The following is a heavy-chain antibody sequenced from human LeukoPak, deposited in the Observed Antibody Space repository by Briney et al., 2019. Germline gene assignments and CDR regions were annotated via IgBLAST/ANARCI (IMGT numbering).Heavy chain of an antibody. CDR2: VSSIGLT. CDR3: ARDLTTVTKGFDI. CDR1: GDSISTHY. V-gene: IGHV4-59*11. J-gene: IGHJ3*02. D-gene: IGHD2-8*01. Sequence: SETLSLTCTISGDSISTHYWTWIRQSPGKGLEWIGYVSSIGLTNYNPSLKSSVTISVDTSKNHFSLRLRSLTAADTAVYYCARDLTTVTKGFDIWGQGTVVTVSS.